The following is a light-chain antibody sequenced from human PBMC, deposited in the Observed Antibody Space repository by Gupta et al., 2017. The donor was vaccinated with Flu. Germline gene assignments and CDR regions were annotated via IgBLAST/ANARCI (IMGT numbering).Light chain of an antibody. Sequence: QSVLTQPPSTSGTPGQRVTFSCSGGNSNIGINYVYWYQQLPGAAPKLIIYKSNQRPSGVPDRFSGSKSGTSASLAISGLRSEDEAEYYCATWDDSLSAVVFGRGTKLTVL. J-gene: IGLJ2*01. V-gene: IGLV1-47*01. CDR2: KSN. CDR3: ATWDDSLSAVV. CDR1: NSNIGINY.